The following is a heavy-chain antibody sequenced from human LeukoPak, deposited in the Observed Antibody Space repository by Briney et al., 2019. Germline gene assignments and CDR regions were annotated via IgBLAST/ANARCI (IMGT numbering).Heavy chain of an antibody. J-gene: IGHJ5*02. CDR3: ARDKCSSTSCSWFDP. CDR2: ISSSSSYI. V-gene: IGHV3-21*01. Sequence: KTGGSLRLSCAASGFTFSSYSMNWVRQAPGKGLEWVPSISSSSSYIYYADSVKGRFTISRDNAKNSLYLQMNSLRAEDTAVYYCARDKCSSTSCSWFDPWGQGTLVTVSS. CDR1: GFTFSSYS. D-gene: IGHD2-2*01.